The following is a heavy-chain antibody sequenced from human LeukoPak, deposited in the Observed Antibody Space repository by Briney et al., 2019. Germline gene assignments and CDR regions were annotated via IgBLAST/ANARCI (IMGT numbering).Heavy chain of an antibody. Sequence: SETLSLTCTVSGGSISSSSYYWGWIRQPPGKGLEWIGYIYYSGSTYYNPSLKSRVTISLDTSKNQFSLKLSSVTAADTAVYYCARGRLGDNFDYWGQGTLVTVSS. V-gene: IGHV4-31*03. CDR1: GGSISSSSYY. CDR2: IYYSGST. J-gene: IGHJ4*02. D-gene: IGHD1-26*01. CDR3: ARGRLGDNFDY.